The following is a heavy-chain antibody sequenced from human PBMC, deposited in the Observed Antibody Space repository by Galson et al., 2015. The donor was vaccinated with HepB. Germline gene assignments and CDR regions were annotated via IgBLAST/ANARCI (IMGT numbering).Heavy chain of an antibody. Sequence: SLRLSCAASGFTFSSYWMSWVRQAPGKGLEWVANIKQDGSEKYYVDSVKGRFTISRDNAKNSLYLQMNSLRAEDTAVYYCARVSGYDSSPYYFDYWGQGTLVTVSS. J-gene: IGHJ4*02. CDR1: GFTFSSYW. V-gene: IGHV3-7*01. CDR3: ARVSGYDSSPYYFDY. CDR2: IKQDGSEK. D-gene: IGHD5-12*01.